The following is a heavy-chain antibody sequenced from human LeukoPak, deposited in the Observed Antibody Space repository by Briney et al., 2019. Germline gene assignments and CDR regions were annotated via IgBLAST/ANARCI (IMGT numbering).Heavy chain of an antibody. D-gene: IGHD2-15*01. CDR3: AKVRLGYCSGGSCSRGGTSMDV. V-gene: IGHV3-30*02. CDR2: IRFDGSYN. J-gene: IGHJ6*03. CDR1: GFTFSSYG. Sequence: GGSLRLSCAASGFTFSSYGMHWVRQAPGKGLEWVAFIRFDGSYNSYSDSVKGRFTISRDNSKNTLYLQMNSLGAEDTAVYYCAKVRLGYCSGGSCSRGGTSMDVWGRGTTVTISS.